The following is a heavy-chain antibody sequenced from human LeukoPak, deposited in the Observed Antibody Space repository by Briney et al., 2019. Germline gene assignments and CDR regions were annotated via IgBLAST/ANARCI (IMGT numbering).Heavy chain of an antibody. CDR1: GFSISTYW. D-gene: IGHD3-10*01. V-gene: IGHV3-74*01. J-gene: IGHJ4*02. CDR2: INPDGSTT. CDR3: VRGVADSYGQFDN. Sequence: GGSLRLSCAASGFSISTYWIHWVRQAPGKGLVWVSRINPDGSTTYYADSVKGRITITRDNAKNTLYLQMNSLRAEDTAVYYCVRGVADSYGQFDNWGQGTLVTVSS.